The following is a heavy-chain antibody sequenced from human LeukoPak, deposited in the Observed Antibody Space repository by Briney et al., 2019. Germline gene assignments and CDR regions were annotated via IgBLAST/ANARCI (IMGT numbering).Heavy chain of an antibody. D-gene: IGHD6-13*01. CDR2: IIPIFGTA. CDR1: GGTFSSYA. Sequence: ASVKVPCKASGGTFSSYAISWVRQAPGQGLEWMGGIIPIFGTANYAQKFQGRVTITADESTSTAYMELSSLRSEDTAVYYCARAMASIAAAGTNYYYYMDVWGKGTTVTVSS. CDR3: ARAMASIAAAGTNYYYYMDV. V-gene: IGHV1-69*13. J-gene: IGHJ6*03.